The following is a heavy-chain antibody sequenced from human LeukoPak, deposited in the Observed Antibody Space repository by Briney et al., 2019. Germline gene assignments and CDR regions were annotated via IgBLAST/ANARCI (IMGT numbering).Heavy chain of an antibody. Sequence: GESLKISCKGSGYSFTSYRIGWVRQMPGKGLEWMGIIYPGDSDTRYSPSFQGQVTISADKSISTAYLQWSSLKASDTAMYYCARVAVAAKGAHNWFDPWGQGTLVTVSS. V-gene: IGHV5-51*01. CDR3: ARVAVAAKGAHNWFDP. CDR1: GYSFTSYR. J-gene: IGHJ5*02. CDR2: IYPGDSDT. D-gene: IGHD6-19*01.